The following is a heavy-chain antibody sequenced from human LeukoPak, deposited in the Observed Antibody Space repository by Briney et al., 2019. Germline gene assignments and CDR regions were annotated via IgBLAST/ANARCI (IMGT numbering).Heavy chain of an antibody. V-gene: IGHV4-31*03. CDR1: GGSISSGGYY. D-gene: IGHD3-22*01. CDR3: AGVGYYYDYAFDI. Sequence: EPSETLSLTCTVSGGSISSGGYYWSWIRQHPGKGLEWIGYIYYSGSTYYNPSLKSRVTISVDTSKNQFSLKLSSVTAADTAVYYCAGVGYYYDYAFDIWGQGTMVTVSS. J-gene: IGHJ3*02. CDR2: IYYSGST.